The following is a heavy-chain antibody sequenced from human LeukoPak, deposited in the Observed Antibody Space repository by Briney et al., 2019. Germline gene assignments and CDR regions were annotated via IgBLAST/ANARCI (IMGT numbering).Heavy chain of an antibody. CDR1: GYTFSSYD. CDR3: AKSSGWDLDAFDI. J-gene: IGHJ3*02. V-gene: IGHV1-8*03. CDR2: MNPKRGNT. Sequence: ASVMVSCKASGYTFSSYDINWARQATGQGLEWMGWMNPKRGNTGYAHKFQGRVTITRNTSITTAYMELSSLRSEDTAVYYCAKSSGWDLDAFDIWGQGTMVTVSS. D-gene: IGHD6-19*01.